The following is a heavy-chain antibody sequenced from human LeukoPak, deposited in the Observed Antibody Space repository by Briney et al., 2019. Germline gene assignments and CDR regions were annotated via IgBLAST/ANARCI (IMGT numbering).Heavy chain of an antibody. D-gene: IGHD2-21*02. J-gene: IGHJ5*02. CDR1: GASINILNWS. CDR3: TALTATGVASGGWLDA. Sequence: PSETLSLTCIVSGASINILNWSWAWIRQLPGKGLEWIGTMPFDEKVSDNEIPSYNPSLKGRATISAEKSKNQLSLKVKSVTAAVRVSYYGTALTATGVASGGWLDAWGQGTLVIVSS. CDR2: MPFDEKVSDNEIP. V-gene: IGHV4-39*01.